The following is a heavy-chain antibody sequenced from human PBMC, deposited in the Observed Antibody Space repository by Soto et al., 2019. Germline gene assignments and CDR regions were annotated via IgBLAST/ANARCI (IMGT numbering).Heavy chain of an antibody. CDR3: ARSPKGSITTIVRSWYFDL. CDR2: IYTSVST. D-gene: IGHD3-22*01. Sequence: ATLSLTTTVSGGSISSYYWSWIRQPAGKGLEWIGRIYTSVSTNYNPSLKSRVTMSVDTSKNQFSLKLSSVTAADTAAYYCARSPKGSITTIVRSWYFDLWGRGTLVTVSS. J-gene: IGHJ2*01. CDR1: GGSISSYY. V-gene: IGHV4-4*07.